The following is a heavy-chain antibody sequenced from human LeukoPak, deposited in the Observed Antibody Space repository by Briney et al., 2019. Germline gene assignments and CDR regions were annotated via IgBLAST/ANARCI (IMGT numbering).Heavy chain of an antibody. D-gene: IGHD1-7*01. CDR3: ARDRLELGFDY. CDR2: IIPIFGTA. CDR1: GGTFSSYA. J-gene: IGHJ4*02. V-gene: IGHV1-69*05. Sequence: SVKVSCKASGGTFSSYAISWVRQAPGQGLEWMGRIIPIFGTANYAQKFQGRVTITTDESTSPAYMELSRLRSEDTAVYYCARDRLELGFDYWGQGTLVTVSS.